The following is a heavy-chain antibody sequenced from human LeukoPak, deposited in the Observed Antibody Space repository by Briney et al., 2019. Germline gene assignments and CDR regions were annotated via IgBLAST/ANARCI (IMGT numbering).Heavy chain of an antibody. CDR1: GFTFDDYG. CDR3: ARMVGDCGGASCTSDRMDY. J-gene: IGHJ4*02. Sequence: PGGSLRLSCAASGFTFDDYGMSWGRQVAGRGLEWFSGLVWNGASTGYAGSMKGRFTISRDNSKNTLYLQMNSLRAEDTAVYYCARMVGDCGGASCTSDRMDYWGQGTLVTVSS. D-gene: IGHD2-15*01. CDR2: LVWNGAST. V-gene: IGHV3-20*04.